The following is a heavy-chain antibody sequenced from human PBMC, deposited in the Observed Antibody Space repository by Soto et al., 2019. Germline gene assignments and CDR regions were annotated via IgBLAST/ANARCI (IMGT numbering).Heavy chain of an antibody. CDR3: ARDLIAATGKHYYYYYGMDV. CDR1: GGSISSGGYY. CDR2: IYYSGST. D-gene: IGHD6-13*01. V-gene: IGHV4-31*03. J-gene: IGHJ6*02. Sequence: QVQLQESGPGLVKPSQTLSLTCTVSGGSISSGGYYWSWIRQHPGKGLEWIGYIYYSGSTYYNPSLIVRATISVDTSTNQSSLKLSSVTAADTAVYYCARDLIAATGKHYYYYYGMDVWGQGTTVTVSS.